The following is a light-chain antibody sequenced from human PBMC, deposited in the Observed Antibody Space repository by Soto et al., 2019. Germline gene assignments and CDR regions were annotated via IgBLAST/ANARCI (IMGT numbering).Light chain of an antibody. CDR2: DVT. V-gene: IGLV2-14*03. J-gene: IGLJ1*01. CDR3: CSYANRRTLV. Sequence: QSALTQPASVSVSPGQSITISCTGTSSDVGTYDHVSCYKQHPGKAPQPIIYDVTNRPSVLSNRCSGSKSGNTASLTSSGLQAEDDADYYCCSYANRRTLVFGTGTKLTVL. CDR1: SSDVGTYDH.